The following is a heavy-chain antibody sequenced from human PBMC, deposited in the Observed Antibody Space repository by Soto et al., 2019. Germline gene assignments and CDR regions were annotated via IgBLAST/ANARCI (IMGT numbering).Heavy chain of an antibody. CDR2: IRGSGGST. CDR1: GFTFSSYW. J-gene: IGHJ6*02. V-gene: IGHV3-23*01. CDR3: AKDPAAMVTHYYGMDV. D-gene: IGHD5-18*01. Sequence: PGGSLRLSCAASGFTFSSYWMSWVRQAPGKGLEWVAAIRGSGGSTYYADSVKGRFTISRDNSKNTLYLQMNSLRAEDTAVYYCAKDPAAMVTHYYGMDVWGQGTTVTVSS.